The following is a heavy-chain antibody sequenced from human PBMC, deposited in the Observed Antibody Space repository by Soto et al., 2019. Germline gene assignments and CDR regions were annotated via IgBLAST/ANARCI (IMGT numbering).Heavy chain of an antibody. Sequence: SLKVSCKASGYTFTSYGISWVRQAPGQGLEWMGWIIPIFGTANYAQKFQGRVTITADESTSTAYMELSSLRSEDTAVYYCARRLTFLGNYYHYLRKDVWGQGTTVTVSS. J-gene: IGHJ6*02. D-gene: IGHD3-10*01. CDR2: IIPIFGTA. CDR1: GYTFTSYG. CDR3: ARRLTFLGNYYHYLRKDV. V-gene: IGHV1-69*13.